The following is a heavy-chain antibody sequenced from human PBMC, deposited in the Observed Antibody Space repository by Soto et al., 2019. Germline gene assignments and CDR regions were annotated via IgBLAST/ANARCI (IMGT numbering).Heavy chain of an antibody. V-gene: IGHV4-30-2*01. Sequence: QLQLQESGSGLVKPSQTLSLTCAVSGGSIDSGGYSWNWIRQPPGKGLEWIGYIYHTGAAHYNASLEGRVSLSVDMSKNQFSLQMTSAPAADTAVYYCVRASYILPFDPWGQGIFVTVSS. CDR3: VRASYILPFDP. CDR2: IYHTGAA. J-gene: IGHJ5*02. D-gene: IGHD2-21*01. CDR1: GGSIDSGGYS.